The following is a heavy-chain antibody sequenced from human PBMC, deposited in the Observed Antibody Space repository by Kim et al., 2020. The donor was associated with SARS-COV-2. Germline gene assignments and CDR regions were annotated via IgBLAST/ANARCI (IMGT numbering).Heavy chain of an antibody. V-gene: IGHV3-30*18. CDR2: ISYDGSNK. CDR1: GFTFSSYG. Sequence: GSLRLSCAASGFTFSSYGMHWVRQAPGKGLEWVAVISYDGSNKYYADSVKGRFTISRDNSKNTLYLQMNSLRAEDTAVYYCAKDLVRLFYYYGMDVWGQ. CDR3: AKDLVRLFYYYGMDV. J-gene: IGHJ6*02. D-gene: IGHD3-10*01.